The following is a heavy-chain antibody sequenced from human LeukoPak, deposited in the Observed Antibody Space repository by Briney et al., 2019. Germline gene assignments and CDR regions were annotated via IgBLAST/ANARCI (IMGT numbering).Heavy chain of an antibody. V-gene: IGHV3-15*01. CDR3: TTVTTVTLYHFDY. J-gene: IGHJ4*02. Sequence: PGGSLRLSCAASGFTFSNAWMSWVRQAPGKGLEWVGRIKSKTDGGTTDYAAPVKGRFTISRDDSKNTLYLQMNSLKTEDTAVYYCTTVTTVTLYHFDYWGQGTLVTVSS. CDR1: GFTFSNAW. CDR2: IKSKTDGGTT. D-gene: IGHD4-17*01.